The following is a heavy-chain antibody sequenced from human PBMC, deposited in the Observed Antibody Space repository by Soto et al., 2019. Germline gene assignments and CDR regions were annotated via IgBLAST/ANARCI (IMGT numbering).Heavy chain of an antibody. D-gene: IGHD2-8*02. V-gene: IGHV1-69*06. CDR2: IIPISGTT. J-gene: IGHJ4*02. Sequence: QVQLVQSGAEVKRPESSMKVSCKPSGGTFNNYAINWVRQAPGQGLEWMGAIIPISGTTKYAQKLQGRVTITADKSTSTVYMDLSSLRSEDTAVYYCARWGGLSCSGAVCFKKPFDNWGQGTLVTVSS. CDR3: ARWGGLSCSGAVCFKKPFDN. CDR1: GGTFNNYA.